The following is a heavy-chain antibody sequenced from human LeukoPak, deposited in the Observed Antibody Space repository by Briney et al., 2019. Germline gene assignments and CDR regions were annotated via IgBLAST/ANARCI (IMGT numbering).Heavy chain of an antibody. Sequence: ASVKVSCKASGYTFTSNYIHWVRQAPGQGLEWMGMIYPRDGSTSYAQKFQGRVTVTTDTSTSTAYMELRSLRSDDTAVYYCARDHGGSFDYWGQGTLVTVSS. CDR2: IYPRDGST. CDR3: ARDHGGSFDY. CDR1: GYTFTSNY. V-gene: IGHV1-46*01. D-gene: IGHD2-15*01. J-gene: IGHJ4*02.